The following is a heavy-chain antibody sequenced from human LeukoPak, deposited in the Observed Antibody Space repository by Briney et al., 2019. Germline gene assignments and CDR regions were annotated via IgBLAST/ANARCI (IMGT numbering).Heavy chain of an antibody. Sequence: GGSLRLSCAAYVFTFSSYAMSWVRQAPGKGLEWVSAISRSGGSTYYADSVKGRFTISRDNSKNTLYLQMNSLRAEDTAVYYCAKDHKQLVRLIAPHDYWGQGTLVTVSS. D-gene: IGHD6-6*01. CDR3: AKDHKQLVRLIAPHDY. CDR2: ISRSGGST. CDR1: VFTFSSYA. V-gene: IGHV3-23*01. J-gene: IGHJ4*02.